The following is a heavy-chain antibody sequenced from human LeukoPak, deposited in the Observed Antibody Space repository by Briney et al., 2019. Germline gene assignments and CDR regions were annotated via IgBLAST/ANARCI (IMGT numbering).Heavy chain of an antibody. CDR3: ARGDMVRGVNYYYYYGMDV. J-gene: IGHJ6*02. V-gene: IGHV1-2*02. CDR1: GYTFTSYG. CDR2: INPNSGGT. D-gene: IGHD3-10*01. Sequence: ASVKLSCKASGYTFTSYGISWVRQAPGQGLEWMGWINPNSGGTNYAQKFQGRVTMTRDTSISTAYMELSRLRSDDTAVYYCARGDMVRGVNYYYYYGMDVWGQGTTVTVSS.